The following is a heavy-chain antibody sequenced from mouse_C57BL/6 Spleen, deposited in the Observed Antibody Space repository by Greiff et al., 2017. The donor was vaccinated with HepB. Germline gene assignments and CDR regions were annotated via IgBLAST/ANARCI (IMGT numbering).Heavy chain of an antibody. D-gene: IGHD4-1*01. Sequence: LQQPGAELVMPGASVKLSCKASGYTFTSYWMHWVKQRPGQGLEWIGEIDPSDSYTNYNQKFKGKSTLTVDKSSSTAYMQLSSLTSEDSAVYYCARAGTSGYFDVWGTGTTVTVSS. CDR1: GYTFTSYW. J-gene: IGHJ1*03. CDR2: IDPSDSYT. V-gene: IGHV1-69*01. CDR3: ARAGTSGYFDV.